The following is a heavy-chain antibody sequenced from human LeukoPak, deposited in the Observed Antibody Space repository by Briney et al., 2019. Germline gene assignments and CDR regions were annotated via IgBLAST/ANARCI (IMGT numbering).Heavy chain of an antibody. CDR2: IYYSGST. V-gene: IGHV4-39*07. J-gene: IGHJ5*02. D-gene: IGHD3-10*01. Sequence: PSETLSLTCTVSGGSISSYYWGWIRQPPGKGLEWIGTIYYSGSTHYNPSLKSRVTTSVDTSKNQFSLKLSSVTAADTAVYYCAREGGSGNNWFDPWGQGTLVTVSS. CDR1: GGSISSYY. CDR3: AREGGSGNNWFDP.